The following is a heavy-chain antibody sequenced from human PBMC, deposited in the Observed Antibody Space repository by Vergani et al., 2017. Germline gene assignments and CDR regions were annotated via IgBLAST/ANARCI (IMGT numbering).Heavy chain of an antibody. D-gene: IGHD3-9*01. CDR1: GGTFSSYT. V-gene: IGHV1-69*02. Sequence: QVQLVHSGAEVKKPGSSVKVSCKASGGTFSSYTISWVRQAPGQGLEWMGRIIPILGIANYAQKFQGRVTMTRDTSTSTVYMELSSLRSADTAIYYCARGDYGILTGFRYWGQGTLVTVSA. J-gene: IGHJ4*02. CDR3: ARGDYGILTGFRY. CDR2: IIPILGIA.